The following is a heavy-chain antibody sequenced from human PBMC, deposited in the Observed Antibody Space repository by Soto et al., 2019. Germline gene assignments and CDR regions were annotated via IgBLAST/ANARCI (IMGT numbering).Heavy chain of an antibody. CDR3: ARDSTSYCGGDCPPDY. CDR2: ISYDGSNK. CDR1: GFTFSSYA. Sequence: QVQLVESGGGVVQPGRSLRLSCAASGFTFSSYAMHWVRQAPGKGLEWVAVISYDGSNKYYADSVKGRFTISRDNSKNTLYLQMNSLRAEDTAVYYCARDSTSYCGGDCPPDYWGQGTLVTVSS. V-gene: IGHV3-30-3*01. D-gene: IGHD2-21*02. J-gene: IGHJ4*02.